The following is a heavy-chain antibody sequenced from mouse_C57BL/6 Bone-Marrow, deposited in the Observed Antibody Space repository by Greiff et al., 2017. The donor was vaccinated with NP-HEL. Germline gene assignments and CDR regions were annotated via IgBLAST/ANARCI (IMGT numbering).Heavy chain of an antibody. Sequence: EVQVVESGGGLVQPKGSLKLSCAASGFSFNTYAMNWVRQAPGKGLEWVARIRSKSNNYATYYADSVKDRFTISRDDSESMLYLQMNNLKTEDTAMYYCVRVTGRYAMDYWGQGTSVTVSS. V-gene: IGHV10-1*01. CDR1: GFSFNTYA. CDR2: IRSKSNNYAT. D-gene: IGHD4-1*01. CDR3: VRVTGRYAMDY. J-gene: IGHJ4*01.